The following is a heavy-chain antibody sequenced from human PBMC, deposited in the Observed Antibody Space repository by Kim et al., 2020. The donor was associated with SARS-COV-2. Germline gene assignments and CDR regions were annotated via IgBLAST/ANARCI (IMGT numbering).Heavy chain of an antibody. V-gene: IGHV5-51*01. CDR2: IYPDDSDT. D-gene: IGHD2-15*01. CDR3: ASSVGYGGRSYQY. Sequence: GESLKISCEASGYSFTDYWIGWVRQMPGKGLEWVGIIYPDDSDTRYSPSFQGQVTISADRSISTAFLQWSTLKASDTAIYYCASSVGYGGRSYQYWGQGTLVTASA. J-gene: IGHJ4*02. CDR1: GYSFTDYW.